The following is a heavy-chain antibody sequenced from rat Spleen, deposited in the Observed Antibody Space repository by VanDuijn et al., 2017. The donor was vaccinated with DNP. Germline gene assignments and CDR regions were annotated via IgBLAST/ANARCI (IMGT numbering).Heavy chain of an antibody. J-gene: IGHJ1*01. CDR1: GFTFRDYN. Sequence: EVQLVESGGGLVQPGRSLKVSCEVSGFTFRDYNMAWVRQAPKKGLEWVTTILYDGSNTYYRDSVKGRFTISRDNAKNTLYLQMNSLRSEDTATYYCARGSGTYYWYFDFWGPGTMVTVSS. V-gene: IGHV5-7*01. CDR3: ARGSGTYYWYFDF. D-gene: IGHD5-1*01. CDR2: ILYDGSNT.